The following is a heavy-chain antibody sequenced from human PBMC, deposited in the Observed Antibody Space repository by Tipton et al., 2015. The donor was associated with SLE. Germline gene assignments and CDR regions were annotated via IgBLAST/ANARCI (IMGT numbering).Heavy chain of an antibody. V-gene: IGHV4-59*12. CDR2: IFYIGDT. CDR3: ARALHYDFWSSHYNGVGPRTSYFDY. CDR1: GDSISSYY. D-gene: IGHD3-3*01. Sequence: TLSLTCTVSGDSISSYYWAWLRQPPGNGLEWIGYIFYIGDTNYNPSLKSRVSISLDRSKNHYSLRLHSVTAADTAVYYCARALHYDFWSSHYNGVGPRTSYFDYWGQGTQVTVSA. J-gene: IGHJ4*02.